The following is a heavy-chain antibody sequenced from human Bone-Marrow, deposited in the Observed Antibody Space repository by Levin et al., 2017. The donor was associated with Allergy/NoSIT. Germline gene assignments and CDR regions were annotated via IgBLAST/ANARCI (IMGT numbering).Heavy chain of an antibody. D-gene: IGHD2-15*01. CDR1: GFTFSSYA. V-gene: IGHV3-30-3*01. CDR3: AREFNPCGGGTCFSSYFQH. Sequence: GGSLRLSCAASGFTFSSYAMHWVRQAPGKGLEWVAVISSDGTTKYYADSVKGRFTISRDNSKSTLYLQMSSLRAEDTAVYFCAREFNPCGGGTCFSSYFQHWGQGTLVTVSS. CDR2: ISSDGTTK. J-gene: IGHJ1*01.